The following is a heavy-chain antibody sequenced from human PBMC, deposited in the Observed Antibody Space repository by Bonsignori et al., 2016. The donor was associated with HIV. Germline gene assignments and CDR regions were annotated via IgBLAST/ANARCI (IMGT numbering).Heavy chain of an antibody. CDR3: ARGGRYYYDSSGYYLDY. CDR2: IYHSGST. Sequence: WIRQPPGKGLEWIGYIYHSGSTYYNPSLKSRVTISVDRSKNQFSLKLSSVTAADTAVYYCARGGRYYYDSSGYYLDYWGQGTLVTVSS. J-gene: IGHJ4*02. V-gene: IGHV4-30-2*01. D-gene: IGHD3-22*01.